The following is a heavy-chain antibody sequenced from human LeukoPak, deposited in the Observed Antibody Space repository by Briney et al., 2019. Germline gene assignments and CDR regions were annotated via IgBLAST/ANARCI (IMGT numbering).Heavy chain of an antibody. V-gene: IGHV3-30*04. CDR2: ISYDGRSK. Sequence: GSSLRLSCAASGFRFTSYAIHWVRQAPGGGLEWVGVISYDGRSKYYADPVKGRFITSRDDSKNTLHLEMNSLRPDDTAVYYCARDQGDAGNRIKRDGHYMDVWGRGTTVTVSS. J-gene: IGHJ6*03. D-gene: IGHD1-1*01. CDR3: ARDQGDAGNRIKRDGHYMDV. CDR1: GFRFTSYA.